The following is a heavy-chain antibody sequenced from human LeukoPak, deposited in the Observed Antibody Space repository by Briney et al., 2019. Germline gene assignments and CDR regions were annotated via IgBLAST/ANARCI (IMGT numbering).Heavy chain of an antibody. J-gene: IGHJ5*02. Sequence: SETLSLTCTVSGGSISSGGYYWRWIRQHPGKGLEWIGYIYYSGSTYYNPSLKSRVTISVDTSKNQFSLKLSSVTAADTAVYYCSRYGSGTYSPWFDPWGQGTLVTVSS. V-gene: IGHV4-31*03. CDR1: GGSISSGGYY. D-gene: IGHD3-10*01. CDR2: IYYSGST. CDR3: SRYGSGTYSPWFDP.